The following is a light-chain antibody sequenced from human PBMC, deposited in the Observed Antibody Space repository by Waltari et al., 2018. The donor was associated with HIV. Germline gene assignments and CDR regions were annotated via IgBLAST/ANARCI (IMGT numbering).Light chain of an antibody. J-gene: IGKJ1*01. Sequence: DIQMTQSPSTLSASVGDRVTITCRASQSIGTGLAWYQQKPGKAPKLLIYRASSLDSGVPSRFSGSGSVAEFTLTISSLQPDDFATYYCQQYNIYGTFGQGTKVEIK. CDR2: RAS. CDR1: QSIGTG. CDR3: QQYNIYGT. V-gene: IGKV1-5*03.